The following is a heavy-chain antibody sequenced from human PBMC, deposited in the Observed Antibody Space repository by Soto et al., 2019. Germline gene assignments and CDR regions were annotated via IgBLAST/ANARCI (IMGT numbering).Heavy chain of an antibody. V-gene: IGHV3-33*01. CDR2: IWSDGSDK. J-gene: IGHJ5*02. CDR3: ARDASSDYYDSSGYSAWALFDP. D-gene: IGHD3-22*01. Sequence: GGSLRLSCAASGFTFSSYGMHWVRQAPGKGLEWVAVIWSDGSDKYYADSVKGRFTISRDNSKNTLYLQMNSLRAEDTAVYYCARDASSDYYDSSGYSAWALFDPWGQGTLVTVAS. CDR1: GFTFSSYG.